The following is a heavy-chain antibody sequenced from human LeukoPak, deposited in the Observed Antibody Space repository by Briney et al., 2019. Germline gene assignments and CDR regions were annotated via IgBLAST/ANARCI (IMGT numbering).Heavy chain of an antibody. V-gene: IGHV3-30*02. CDR1: GFSFSSYG. Sequence: GGSLRLSCAASGFSFSSYGMHWVRQAPGKGLEWVAFIRYDGSNKYYTESVKGRFTISRDNSKNTLYLQMNSLRTEDTAVYYCAKGQDIVIVPVSTYDYWGQGTLVTVSS. CDR2: IRYDGSNK. D-gene: IGHD2/OR15-2a*01. CDR3: AKGQDIVIVPVSTYDY. J-gene: IGHJ4*02.